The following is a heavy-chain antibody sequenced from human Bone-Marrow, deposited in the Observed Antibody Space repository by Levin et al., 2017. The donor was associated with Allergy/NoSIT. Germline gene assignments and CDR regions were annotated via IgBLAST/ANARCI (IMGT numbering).Heavy chain of an antibody. D-gene: IGHD1-26*01. J-gene: IGHJ4*02. CDR1: GFTFSNAW. Sequence: PGGSLRLSCAASGFTFSNAWMNWVRQAPGKGLEWVGRIKRKTEGGTTDYAAPVKGRFTISRDDSKNTLYLQMNSLKTEDTAFYYCTTEGWGGSNFVDDWGQGTLVTVSS. V-gene: IGHV3-15*01. CDR3: TTEGWGGSNFVDD. CDR2: IKRKTEGGTT.